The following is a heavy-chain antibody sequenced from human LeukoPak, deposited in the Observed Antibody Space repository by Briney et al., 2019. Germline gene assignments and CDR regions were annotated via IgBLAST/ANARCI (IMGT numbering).Heavy chain of an antibody. V-gene: IGHV4-30-2*01. CDR2: IYHSGST. J-gene: IGHJ3*02. CDR3: ALYCSSTSCYAVAHAFDI. Sequence: TPSQTLSLTCTVSGGSISSGGYYWSWIRQPPGKGLEWIGYIYHSGSTYYNPSLKSRVTISVDRSKNQFSLKLSSVTAADTAVYYCALYCSSTSCYAVAHAFDIWGQGTMVTVSS. CDR1: GGSISSGGYY. D-gene: IGHD2-2*01.